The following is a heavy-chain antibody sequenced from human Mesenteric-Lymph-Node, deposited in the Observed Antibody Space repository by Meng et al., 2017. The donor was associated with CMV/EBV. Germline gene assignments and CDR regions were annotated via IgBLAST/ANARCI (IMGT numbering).Heavy chain of an antibody. D-gene: IGHD6-19*01. J-gene: IGHJ1*01. V-gene: IGHV2-5*02. CDR3: AHRGIAVAGAQYFQH. CDR2: IYWDDEK. CDR1: SSLTSSGGG. Sequence: SSLTSSGGGVGWISQPPGKALEWLAVIYWDDEKRYSPSLKSRLTITKDTSKDQVVFTMSNMDPVDTGTYFCAHRGIAVAGAQYFQHWGQGTLVTVSS.